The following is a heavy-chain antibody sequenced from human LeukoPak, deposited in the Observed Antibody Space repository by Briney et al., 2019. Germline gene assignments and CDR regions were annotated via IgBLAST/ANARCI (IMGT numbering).Heavy chain of an antibody. CDR1: GFTFGGYA. Sequence: GGSLRLSCAASGFTFGGYAMSWVRQAPGKGLEWVSAISGSGGSTYYADSVKGRFTISRDNSKNTLYLQMNSLRAEDTAVYYCAIATIFGVVNLDYWGQGTLVTVSS. CDR2: ISGSGGST. J-gene: IGHJ4*02. CDR3: AIATIFGVVNLDY. D-gene: IGHD3-3*01. V-gene: IGHV3-23*01.